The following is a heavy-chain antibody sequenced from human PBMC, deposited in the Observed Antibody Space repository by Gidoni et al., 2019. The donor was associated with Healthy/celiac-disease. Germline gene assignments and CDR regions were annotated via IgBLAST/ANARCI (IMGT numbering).Heavy chain of an antibody. D-gene: IGHD5-12*01. CDR2: ISYDGSNK. V-gene: IGHV3-30-3*01. Sequence: QVQLVASGGGVVQPGRSLRLSCAASGFTFSSYAMHWVRQAPGKGLEWVAVISYDGSNKYYADSVKGRFTISRDNSKNTLYLQMNSLRAEDTAVYYCARDSYDSRYYYGMDVWGQGTTVTVSS. CDR1: GFTFSSYA. J-gene: IGHJ6*02. CDR3: ARDSYDSRYYYGMDV.